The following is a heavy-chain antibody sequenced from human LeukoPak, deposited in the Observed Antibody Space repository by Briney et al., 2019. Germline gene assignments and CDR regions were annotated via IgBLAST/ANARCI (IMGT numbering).Heavy chain of an antibody. CDR3: ARHRPVVVAIFDY. V-gene: IGHV4-59*08. Sequence: SETLSLTCTVSGGSISSYYWSWIRQPPGKGLEWIGYIYYSGSTNYNPSLKSRVTISVDTSKNQFSLKLSPVTAADTAVYYCARHRPVVVAIFDYWGQGTLVTVSS. CDR2: IYYSGST. CDR1: GGSISSYY. D-gene: IGHD2-15*01. J-gene: IGHJ4*02.